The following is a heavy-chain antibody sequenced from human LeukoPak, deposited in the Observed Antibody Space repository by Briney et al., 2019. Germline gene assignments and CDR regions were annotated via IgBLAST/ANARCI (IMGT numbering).Heavy chain of an antibody. CDR3: ARGRGGGVAGIRWSDR. CDR2: ISASGST. CDR1: GGSISSSC. V-gene: IGHV4-4*07. J-gene: IGHJ5*02. Sequence: PSETLSLTCTVSGGSISSSCWSWIRQPGGKGLEWIGRISASGSTNYTPSLKSRVTMSVDTSKNQFSLRLTSVTAADTAVYYCARGRGGGVAGIRWSDRWGQGALVTVSS. D-gene: IGHD2-15*01.